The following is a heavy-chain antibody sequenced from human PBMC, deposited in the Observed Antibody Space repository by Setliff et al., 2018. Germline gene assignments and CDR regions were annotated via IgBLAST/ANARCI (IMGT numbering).Heavy chain of an antibody. J-gene: IGHJ4*02. V-gene: IGHV1-18*01. D-gene: IGHD4-17*01. CDR3: ARVCTLTIHPDY. Sequence: GASVKVSCKASGYTFTNYGINWVRQAPGQGLEWLGWISAYNGNTHNAQKLQGRVSMTTDTSTSTAYMELRSLRSDDTAVYYCARVCTLTIHPDYWGQGTLVTVS. CDR1: GYTFTNYG. CDR2: ISAYNGNT.